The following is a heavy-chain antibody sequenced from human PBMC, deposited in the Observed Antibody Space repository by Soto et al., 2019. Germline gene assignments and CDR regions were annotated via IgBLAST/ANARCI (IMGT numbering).Heavy chain of an antibody. D-gene: IGHD3-22*01. Sequence: ASVKVSCKVSGYTLTELSMHWVRQAPGKGLEWMGGFDPEDGETIYAQKFQGRVTMTEDTSTDTAYMELSSLRSEDTAVYYCATSKLYYYDSSGYYPYFDYSGQGTLVTVSS. CDR2: FDPEDGET. CDR1: GYTLTELS. J-gene: IGHJ4*02. CDR3: ATSKLYYYDSSGYYPYFDY. V-gene: IGHV1-24*01.